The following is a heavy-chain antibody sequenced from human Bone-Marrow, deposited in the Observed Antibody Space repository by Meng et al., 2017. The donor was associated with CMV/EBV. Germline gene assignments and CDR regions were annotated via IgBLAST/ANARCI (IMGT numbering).Heavy chain of an antibody. CDR3: ARDPIAATSYGMDV. CDR1: GFTFSNYW. V-gene: IGHV3-48*04. CDR2: ISSSSSTI. D-gene: IGHD6-13*01. J-gene: IGHJ6*02. Sequence: GESLKISCAGSGFTFSNYWMSWVRQAPGKGLEWVSYISSSSSTIYYADSVKGRFTISRDNAKNSLYLQMNSLRAEDTAVYYCARDPIAATSYGMDVWGQGTTVTVSS.